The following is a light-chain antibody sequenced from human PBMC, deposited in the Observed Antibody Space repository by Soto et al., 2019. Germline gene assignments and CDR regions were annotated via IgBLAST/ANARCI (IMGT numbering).Light chain of an antibody. J-gene: IGKJ1*01. Sequence: EIVLTQSPRILSLSPGERATLSCRASQSISSNHLAWYQQKHGQAPRLLIYGESNRAPGIPDRFSASGSATDFTLTISRLEPEDLALYFWQQCGTSLMFGQGTKVEIK. V-gene: IGKV3-20*01. CDR3: QQCGTSLM. CDR2: GES. CDR1: QSISSNH.